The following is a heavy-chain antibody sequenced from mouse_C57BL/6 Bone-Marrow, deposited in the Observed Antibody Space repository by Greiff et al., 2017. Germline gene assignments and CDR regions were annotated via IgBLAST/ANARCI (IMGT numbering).Heavy chain of an antibody. CDR1: GYTFTSYW. CDR2: IYPGSGST. J-gene: IGHJ4*01. D-gene: IGHD3-2*02. CDR3: ARSGLRGSYYYAMDY. Sequence: QVQLQQPGAELVKPGASVKMSCKASGYTFTSYWITWVKQRPGQGLEWIGDIYPGSGSTNYNEKFKSKATLTVDTSSSTAYMQLSSLTSEDSAVYYCARSGLRGSYYYAMDYWGQGTSVTVSA. V-gene: IGHV1-55*01.